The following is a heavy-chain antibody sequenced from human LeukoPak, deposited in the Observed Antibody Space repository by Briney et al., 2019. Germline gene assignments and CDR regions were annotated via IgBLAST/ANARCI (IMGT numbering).Heavy chain of an antibody. J-gene: IGHJ4*02. CDR1: GFTFSSYG. CDR3: TTAPSALDY. Sequence: GGSLRLSCAASGFTFSSYGMHWVRQAPGKGLEWVGRIKSETSGGTTDYAAPVKGRSTISRDDPKNTLFLQMNSLKTEDTAVYYCTTAPSALDYWGQGTLVTVSS. CDR2: IKSETSGGTT. V-gene: IGHV3-15*01.